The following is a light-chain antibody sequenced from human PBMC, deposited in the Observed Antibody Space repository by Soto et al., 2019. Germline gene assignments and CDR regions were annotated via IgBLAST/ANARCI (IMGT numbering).Light chain of an antibody. J-gene: IGLJ2*01. CDR2: EDT. CDR3: SSYAGSNTYVV. CDR1: SSDVGSYNL. Sequence: QSVLTQPASVSGSPGQSITISCTGTSSDVGSYNLVSWYQQHPGKAPKLMIYEDTKRPSGVSNRFSGSKSGNTASLTISGLQAEDEADYYCSSYAGSNTYVVVGGGTKLTVL. V-gene: IGLV2-23*01.